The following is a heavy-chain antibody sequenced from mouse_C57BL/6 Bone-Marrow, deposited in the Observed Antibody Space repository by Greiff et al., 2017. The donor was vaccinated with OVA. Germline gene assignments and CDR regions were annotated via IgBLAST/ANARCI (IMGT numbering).Heavy chain of an antibody. V-gene: IGHV1-5*01. CDR3: TSYDDFPYAMDY. Sequence: EVQLQQSGPVLVRPAASVMMSCTTSGYTFTSYWMHWVIQRPGPGLEWIVDIYPGNSDTSYNQKFKGKVTLTAVTSASNVYMELSSVTNEDSAVYYCTSYDDFPYAMDYWGKGTSVTVSS. CDR2: IYPGNSDT. D-gene: IGHD2-3*01. J-gene: IGHJ4*01. CDR1: GYTFTSYW.